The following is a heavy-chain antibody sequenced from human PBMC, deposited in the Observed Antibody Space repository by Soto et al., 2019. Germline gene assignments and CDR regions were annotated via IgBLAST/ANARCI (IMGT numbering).Heavy chain of an antibody. Sequence: PSETLSLTCAVYGGSFSGYYWSWIRQPPGKGLEWIGEINHSGSTNYNPSLKSRVTISVDTSKNQFSLKLSSVTAADTAVYYCARGRGSSGRSWYYFDYWGQGTLVTVSS. D-gene: IGHD6-19*01. J-gene: IGHJ4*02. CDR2: INHSGST. CDR1: GGSFSGYY. CDR3: ARGRGSSGRSWYYFDY. V-gene: IGHV4-34*01.